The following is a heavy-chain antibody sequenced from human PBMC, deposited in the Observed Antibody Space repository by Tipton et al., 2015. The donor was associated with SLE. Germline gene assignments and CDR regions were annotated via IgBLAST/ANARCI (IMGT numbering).Heavy chain of an antibody. Sequence: TLSLTCTVSGYSISSGNYWGWIRQPPGKGLEWIGHIAHSGNTYYKPSLKSRVIISEDTSKNQFSLKLSSVTAADTAVYFCARDLRPMDVWGPGTTVIVSS. CDR2: IAHSGNT. CDR1: GYSISSGNY. V-gene: IGHV4-38-2*02. CDR3: ARDLRPMDV. J-gene: IGHJ6*02.